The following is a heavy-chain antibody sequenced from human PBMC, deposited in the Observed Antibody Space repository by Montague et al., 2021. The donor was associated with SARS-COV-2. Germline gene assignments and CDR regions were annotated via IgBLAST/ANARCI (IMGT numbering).Heavy chain of an antibody. Sequence: SETLSLTCTVSGGSISSSSYYWGWIRQPPGGGLEWIGSIYYSGSTHYNPSLKSRVTISVNTSKNQFSLKLSSVTAADTAVYYCARLVETYYYYYGMDVWGQGTTVTVSS. CDR1: GGSISSSSYY. D-gene: IGHD4-23*01. CDR3: ARLVETYYYYYGMDV. CDR2: IYYSGST. J-gene: IGHJ6*02. V-gene: IGHV4-39*01.